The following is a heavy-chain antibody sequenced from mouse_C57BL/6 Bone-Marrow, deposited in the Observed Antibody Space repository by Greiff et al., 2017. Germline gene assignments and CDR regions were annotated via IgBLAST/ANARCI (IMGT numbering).Heavy chain of an antibody. Sequence: VQLQQSGAELVRPGASVKLSCTASGFNIKDDYMHWVKQRPEQGLEWIGWIDPENGDTEYASKFRGKATITADTSSNTAYLQLSSLTSEDTAVYYCTPDYYGSSPYAMDYWGQGTSVTVSS. D-gene: IGHD1-1*01. CDR3: TPDYYGSSPYAMDY. V-gene: IGHV14-4*01. CDR1: GFNIKDDY. CDR2: IDPENGDT. J-gene: IGHJ4*01.